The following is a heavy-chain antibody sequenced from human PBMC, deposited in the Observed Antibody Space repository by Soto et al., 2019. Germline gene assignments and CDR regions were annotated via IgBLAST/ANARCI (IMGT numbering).Heavy chain of an antibody. CDR1: GVSMRDYY. Sequence: PSETLSLTCTASGVSMRDYYWSWIRQPPGMGLEWIAYIYYSGSTNDNPAHKRRVTISVDAKKTQFSHMLSSVAAADTVVYYCASGGDYLYYAMDVWGQGTTVTVSS. J-gene: IGHJ6*02. D-gene: IGHD3-16*01. V-gene: IGHV4-59*01. CDR2: IYYSGST. CDR3: ASGGDYLYYAMDV.